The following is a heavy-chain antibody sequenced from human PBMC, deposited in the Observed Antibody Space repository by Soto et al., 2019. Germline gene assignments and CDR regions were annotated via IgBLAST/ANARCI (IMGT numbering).Heavy chain of an antibody. CDR1: GFTFSSYG. D-gene: IGHD4-17*01. CDR2: ISYDGSNK. Sequence: GGSLRLSCAASGFTFSSYGMHWVRQAPGKGLEWVASISYDGSNKYYADSAKVRFTISRDNSKNTLYLQMNSLRAEETAVYYFAKIGDYSYYYYGMHXWGQGTTLTIS. V-gene: IGHV3-30*18. CDR3: AKIGDYSYYYYGMHX. J-gene: IGHJ6*02.